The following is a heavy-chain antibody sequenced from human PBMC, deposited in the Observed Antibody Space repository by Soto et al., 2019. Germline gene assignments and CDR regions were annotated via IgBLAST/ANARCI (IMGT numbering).Heavy chain of an antibody. CDR2: IYPADSDT. J-gene: IGHJ6*02. V-gene: IGHV5-51*01. Sequence: EVQLVQSGAEVKKPGESLKISCEASGYSFNNYWIAWVRQMPGKGLEWMGIIYPADSDTRYSPSFQGQVTISADKYISTAYLQWSSLKGPDTAIYYCARQFHDHTGGGIYYYGLDVWGLGTTVTVS. CDR3: ARQFHDHTGGGIYYYGLDV. D-gene: IGHD2-8*02. CDR1: GYSFNNYW.